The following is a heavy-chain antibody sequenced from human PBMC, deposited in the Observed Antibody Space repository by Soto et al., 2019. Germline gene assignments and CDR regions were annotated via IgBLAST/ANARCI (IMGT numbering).Heavy chain of an antibody. Sequence: SETLSLTCTVSGGSISSYYWSWIRQPPGKGLEWIGYIYYSGSTNYNPSLKSRVTISVDTSKNQFSLKLSSVTAADTAVYYCARDSSSSSWSYFDYWGQGTLVTVSS. CDR3: ARDSSSSSWSYFDY. J-gene: IGHJ4*02. CDR1: GGSISSYY. D-gene: IGHD6-13*01. CDR2: IYYSGST. V-gene: IGHV4-59*01.